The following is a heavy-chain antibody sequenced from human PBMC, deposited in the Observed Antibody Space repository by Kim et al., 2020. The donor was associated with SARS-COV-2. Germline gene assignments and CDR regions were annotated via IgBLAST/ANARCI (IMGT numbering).Heavy chain of an antibody. Sequence: GWSLRLSCAASGIDFSYYYMSWIRQAPGKGLEWVSYISSSGSYTKYADSLKGRFTISRDNAENSLYLEMDSLRPEDTAVYYCVRVAVGASSWYYFDSWG. CDR1: GIDFSYYY. V-gene: IGHV3-11*05. J-gene: IGHJ4*01. CDR2: ISSSGSYT. CDR3: VRVAVGASSWYYFDS. D-gene: IGHD6-13*01.